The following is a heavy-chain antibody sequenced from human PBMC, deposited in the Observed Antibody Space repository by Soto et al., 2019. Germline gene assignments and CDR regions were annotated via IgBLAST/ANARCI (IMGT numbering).Heavy chain of an antibody. CDR3: AGVGEYGAPVEWFDP. Sequence: ASVKVSCKASGYTFTSYAMHWVRQAPGQRLEWMGWINAGNGNTKYSQKFQGRVTITRDTSASTAYMELSRLRSEDTAVYYCAGVGEYGAPVEWFDPWGQGTLVTVSS. V-gene: IGHV1-3*01. D-gene: IGHD4-17*01. CDR2: INAGNGNT. CDR1: GYTFTSYA. J-gene: IGHJ5*02.